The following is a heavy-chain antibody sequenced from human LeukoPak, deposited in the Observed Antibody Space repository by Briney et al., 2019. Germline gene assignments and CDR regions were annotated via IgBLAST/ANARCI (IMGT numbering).Heavy chain of an antibody. CDR1: GFTFDDYA. CDR2: ISWDGGST. CDR3: AKATRWSSGWSDHDY. V-gene: IGHV3-43D*03. D-gene: IGHD6-19*01. Sequence: QPGGSLRLSCAASGFTFDDYAMHWVRQAPGKGLEWVSLISWDGGSTYYADSVKGRFTISRDNSKDTLYLQMNSLRAEDTAVYYCAKATRWSSGWSDHDYWGQGTLVTVSS. J-gene: IGHJ4*02.